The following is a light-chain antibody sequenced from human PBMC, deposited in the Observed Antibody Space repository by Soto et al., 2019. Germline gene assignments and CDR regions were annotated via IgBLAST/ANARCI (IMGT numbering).Light chain of an antibody. Sequence: QSALTQPASVSGSPGQSIIISCTGTSSDVGGYDYVSWFQQYPGKAPKLMIYEVTNRPSGVSDRFSGSKSDNTASLTISGLQAEDEADYYCSSYTISSTWVFGGGTKLTVL. CDR3: SSYTISSTWV. CDR1: SSDVGGYDY. CDR2: EVT. J-gene: IGLJ3*02. V-gene: IGLV2-14*01.